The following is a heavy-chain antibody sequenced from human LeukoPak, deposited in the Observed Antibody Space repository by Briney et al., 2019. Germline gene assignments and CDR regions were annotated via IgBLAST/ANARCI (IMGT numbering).Heavy chain of an antibody. J-gene: IGHJ4*02. V-gene: IGHV4-34*01. CDR3: ARGPGYYDSSGYLYFDY. CDR2: INHSGST. CDR1: GGSFSGYN. D-gene: IGHD3-22*01. Sequence: SSETLSLTCAVYGGSFSGYNWSWIRQPPGKGLEWIGEINHSGSTNYNPSLKSRVTISVDTSKNQFSLKLSSATAADTAVYYCARGPGYYDSSGYLYFDYWGQGTLVTVSS.